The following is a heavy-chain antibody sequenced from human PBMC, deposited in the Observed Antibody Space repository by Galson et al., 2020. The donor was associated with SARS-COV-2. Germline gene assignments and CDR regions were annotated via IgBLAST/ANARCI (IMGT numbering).Heavy chain of an antibody. V-gene: IGHV4-39*07. D-gene: IGHD6-13*01. CDR1: GGSISSRSYY. J-gene: IGHJ5*02. CDR2: VYYDGST. Sequence: SETLSLKCTVAGGSISSRSYYCGWIRQPPGKGLEWIGSVYYDGSTYYNPSLKSRVTISVDTSKNQFSLKVTSVTTADTAMYYCATDTAAAGKSWFDPWGQGTLVTVSS. CDR3: ATDTAAAGKSWFDP.